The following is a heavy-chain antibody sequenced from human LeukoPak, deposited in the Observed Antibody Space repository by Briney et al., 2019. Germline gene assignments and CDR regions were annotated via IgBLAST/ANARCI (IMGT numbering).Heavy chain of an antibody. Sequence: ASVKVSCKASGYSFNAYYMHWVRQAPGQGLEYMGWINPNSGDTNSSQKFQGRVTLTRDTSITTAYMELSSLTSDDTAVYYCARAYGSGTSYHPDYWGQGTLVTVSS. CDR2: INPNSGDT. CDR3: ARAYGSGTSYHPDY. J-gene: IGHJ4*02. V-gene: IGHV1-2*02. CDR1: GYSFNAYY. D-gene: IGHD3-10*01.